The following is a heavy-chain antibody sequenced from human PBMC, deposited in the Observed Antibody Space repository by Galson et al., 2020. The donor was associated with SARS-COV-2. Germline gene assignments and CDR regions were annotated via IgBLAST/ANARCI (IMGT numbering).Heavy chain of an antibody. CDR1: GGSISGDSISDDDYY. J-gene: IGHJ5*02. Sequence: SETLSLTCTISGGSISGDSISDDDYYWSWLRQPPGKGLEWIGCISYSGTTSYNPSLKSRLTISVDTSKNQLSLRLSSVTAADTAVYFCARADALLGDVTTSWFDPWGQGTLVTVSS. CDR3: ARADALLGDVTTSWFDP. CDR2: ISYSGTT. V-gene: IGHV4-30-4*01. D-gene: IGHD4-4*01.